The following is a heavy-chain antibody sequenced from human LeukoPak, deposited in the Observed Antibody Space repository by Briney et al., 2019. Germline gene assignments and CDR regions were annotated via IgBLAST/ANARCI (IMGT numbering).Heavy chain of an antibody. Sequence: SETLSLTCTVSGGSIGSYYWSWIQQPPGKGLEWIGYIYYSGSTNYNPSLKSRVTISVDTSKNQFSLKLSSVTAADTAVYYCARGPSYDYVWGSYPYYFDYWGQGTLVTVSS. CDR1: GGSIGSYY. J-gene: IGHJ4*02. V-gene: IGHV4-59*08. CDR2: IYYSGST. CDR3: ARGPSYDYVWGSYPYYFDY. D-gene: IGHD3-16*01.